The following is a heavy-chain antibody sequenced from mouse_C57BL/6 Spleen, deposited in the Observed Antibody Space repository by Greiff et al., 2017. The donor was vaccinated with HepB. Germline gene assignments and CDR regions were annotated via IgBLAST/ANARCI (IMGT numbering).Heavy chain of an antibody. J-gene: IGHJ3*01. D-gene: IGHD2-4*01. CDR2: FTMYSDAT. Sequence: LQQSGAELVRPGSSVKLSCKASYFAFMASAMHWVKQRPGHGLEWIGSFTMYSDATEYSENFKGKATLTANTSSSTAYMELSSLTSEDSAVYYCARDDDYGGGFAYWGQGTLVTVSA. CDR3: ARDDDYGGGFAY. V-gene: IGHV1-49*01. CDR1: YFAFMASA.